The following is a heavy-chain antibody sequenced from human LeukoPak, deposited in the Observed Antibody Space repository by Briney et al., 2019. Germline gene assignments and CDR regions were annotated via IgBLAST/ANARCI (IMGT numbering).Heavy chain of an antibody. D-gene: IGHD3-22*01. CDR1: GFTFRSYG. J-gene: IGHJ4*02. CDR3: ARDALYYYDSSGYYPTMYFDY. V-gene: IGHV3-33*01. Sequence: GGSLRLSCSASGFTFRSYGMHWVRQAPAKGLERVAVIWYDGSNKSYADSVKGRLTISRNNSKSTLYPQMNSLRAEDTAVYYCARDALYYYDSSGYYPTMYFDYWGQGTLVTVSS. CDR2: IWYDGSNK.